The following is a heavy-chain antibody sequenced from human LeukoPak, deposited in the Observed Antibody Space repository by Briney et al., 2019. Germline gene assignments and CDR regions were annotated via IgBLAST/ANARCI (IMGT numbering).Heavy chain of an antibody. J-gene: IGHJ5*02. D-gene: IGHD6-6*01. CDR1: GGSFSGYY. Sequence: SETLSLTCAVYGGSFSGYYWSWIRQPPGKGLEWIGEINHSGSTNYNPSLKSRVTISVDTSKNQFSLKLSSVTAADTAVYYCARHRDIAALDGWFDPWGQGTPVTVSS. V-gene: IGHV4-34*01. CDR2: INHSGST. CDR3: ARHRDIAALDGWFDP.